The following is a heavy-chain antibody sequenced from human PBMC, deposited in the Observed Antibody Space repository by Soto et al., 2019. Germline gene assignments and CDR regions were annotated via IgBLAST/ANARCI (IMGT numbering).Heavy chain of an antibody. V-gene: IGHV4-59*01. CDR1: GGSIRDYY. CDR3: TRSYPNSIFGVVPPYGMDV. D-gene: IGHD3-3*01. CDR2: VHYSDNS. J-gene: IGHJ6*02. Sequence: QVQLQESGPGLVKPSETLSLTCTVSGGSIRDYYWSWIRQPPGKGLQWIADVHYSDNSNYNSSLKSRVTISIDTSKNQFSLKLTSVTAADTAVYYCTRSYPNSIFGVVPPYGMDVWGQGTTVTVSS.